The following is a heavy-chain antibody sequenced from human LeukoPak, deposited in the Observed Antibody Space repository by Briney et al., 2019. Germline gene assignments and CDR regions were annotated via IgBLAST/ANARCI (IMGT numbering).Heavy chain of an antibody. J-gene: IGHJ4*02. V-gene: IGHV5-51*01. D-gene: IGHD1-26*01. CDR3: ARPSSGSYGNFDY. CDR1: GYTLTELS. Sequence: ASVKVSCKVSGYTLTELSMHWVRQAPGKGLEWMGIIYPGDSDTSYSPSFQGQVTISADQSISTAYLQWSSLKASDTAMYYCARPSSGSYGNFDYWGQGTLVTVSS. CDR2: IYPGDSDT.